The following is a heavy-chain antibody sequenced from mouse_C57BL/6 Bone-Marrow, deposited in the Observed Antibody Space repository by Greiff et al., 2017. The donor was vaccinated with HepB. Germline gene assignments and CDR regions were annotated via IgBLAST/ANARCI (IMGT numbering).Heavy chain of an antibody. D-gene: IGHD1-1*01. CDR1: GFTFSDYY. J-gene: IGHJ2*01. CDR2: ISDGGSYT. CDR3: ARDRGSGRGFDY. V-gene: IGHV5-4*02. Sequence: EVQLVESGGGLVKPGGSLKLSCAASGFTFSDYYMYWVRQTPEKRLEWVATISDGGSYTYYPDSVKGRFTISRDNAKNNLYLQMSSLKSEDTAMYYCARDRGSGRGFDYWGQGTTLTVSS.